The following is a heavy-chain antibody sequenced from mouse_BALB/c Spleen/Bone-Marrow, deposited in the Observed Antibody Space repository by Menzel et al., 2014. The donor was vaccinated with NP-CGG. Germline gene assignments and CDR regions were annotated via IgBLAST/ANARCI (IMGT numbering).Heavy chain of an antibody. D-gene: IGHD2-1*01. Sequence: QVQLKQSGPGLVAPSQNLSITCTVSGFSLTNYGVSWVRQPPGKGLEWLGVTWGDGSINYHSALISRLSISKDNSKSQVFLKLNSLQIDDTATYYCAKWDHYGNFYAMDYWGQGTSVTVSS. CDR1: GFSLTNYG. CDR3: AKWDHYGNFYAMDY. CDR2: TWGDGSI. V-gene: IGHV2-3*01. J-gene: IGHJ4*01.